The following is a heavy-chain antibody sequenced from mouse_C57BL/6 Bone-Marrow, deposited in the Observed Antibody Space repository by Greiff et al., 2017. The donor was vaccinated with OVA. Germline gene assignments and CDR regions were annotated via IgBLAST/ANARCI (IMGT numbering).Heavy chain of an antibody. CDR2: IRSKSNNYAT. V-gene: IGHV10-1*01. CDR3: VGADYYGSSYRYVDV. CDR1: GFSFNTYA. Sequence: EVQLVESGGGLVQPKGSLKLSCAASGFSFNTYAMNWVRQAPGKGLEWVARIRSKSNNYATYYADSVKDRFTISRDDSESKLYLQMNNLKTEDTARYYCVGADYYGSSYRYVDVWGTGTTVTVSS. J-gene: IGHJ1*03. D-gene: IGHD1-1*01.